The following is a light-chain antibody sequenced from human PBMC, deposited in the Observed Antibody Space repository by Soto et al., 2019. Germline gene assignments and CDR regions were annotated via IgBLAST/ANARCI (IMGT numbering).Light chain of an antibody. J-gene: IGKJ5*01. CDR1: ESLLHSDGKTY. V-gene: IGKV2D-29*01. CDR3: MKSIQVPIT. CDR2: ELY. Sequence: EIVMTQTPLSLSVAPGQPASISCKSSESLLHSDGKTYLYWYLQKQGHPPHIMIYELYNRFSGVQDKFSGSGSGTDFTLKIRRVEAEEVGVYYCMKSIQVPITGGHGKRLAIK.